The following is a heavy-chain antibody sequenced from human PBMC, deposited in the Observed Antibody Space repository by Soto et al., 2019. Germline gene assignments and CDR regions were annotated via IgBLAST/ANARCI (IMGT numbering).Heavy chain of an antibody. J-gene: IGHJ4*02. CDR2: IYTSGST. V-gene: IGHV4-59*01. D-gene: IGHD3-22*01. Sequence: QVQLQESGPGLVKPSETLSLTCTVSGSSISSYYWSWIRQPPGKGLEWIGYIYTSGSTNSNPSLKSRVTISVDTSKNQFSLKLSSVTAADTAVYYCESGQWFLDYWGQGTLVTVSA. CDR1: GSSISSYY. CDR3: ESGQWFLDY.